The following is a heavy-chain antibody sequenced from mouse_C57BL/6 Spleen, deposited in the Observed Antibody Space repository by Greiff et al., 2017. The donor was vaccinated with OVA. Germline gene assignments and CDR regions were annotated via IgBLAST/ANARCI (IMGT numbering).Heavy chain of an antibody. CDR3: ARDRYSLDY. Sequence: EVQLMESEGGLVQPGSSMKLSCTASGFTFSDYYMAWVRQVPEKGLEWVANINYDGSSTYYLDSLKSRFIISRDNAKNILYLQMSSLKSEDTATYYCARDRYSLDYWGQGTTLTVSS. J-gene: IGHJ2*01. V-gene: IGHV5-16*01. CDR1: GFTFSDYY. D-gene: IGHD2-12*01. CDR2: INYDGSST.